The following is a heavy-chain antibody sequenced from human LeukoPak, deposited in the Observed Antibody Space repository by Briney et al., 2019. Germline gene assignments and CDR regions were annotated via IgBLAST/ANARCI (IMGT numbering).Heavy chain of an antibody. CDR3: ARLVGVAATNVDYFDY. V-gene: IGHV5-51*01. J-gene: IGHJ4*02. Sequence: GESLKISCKGSGDSFTSYWIGWVRQMPGKGLEWMGIIYPGDSDTRYSPSFQGQVTISADKSINTAYLQWSSLKASDTAMYYCARLVGVAATNVDYFDYWGQGTLVTVSS. CDR2: IYPGDSDT. CDR1: GDSFTSYW. D-gene: IGHD6-13*01.